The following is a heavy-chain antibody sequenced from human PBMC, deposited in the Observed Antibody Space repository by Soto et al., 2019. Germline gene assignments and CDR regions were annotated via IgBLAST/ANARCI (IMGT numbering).Heavy chain of an antibody. J-gene: IGHJ3*02. CDR2: ISGSGGST. D-gene: IGHD3-3*01. CDR3: AKDLGYDFWSGYHDAFDI. Sequence: GGSLRLSCAASGFTFSSYAMSWVRQAPGKGLEWVSAISGSGGSTYYADSVKGRFTISRDNSKNTLYLQMNSLRAEDTAVYYCAKDLGYDFWSGYHDAFDIWGQGTMVTVSS. CDR1: GFTFSSYA. V-gene: IGHV3-23*01.